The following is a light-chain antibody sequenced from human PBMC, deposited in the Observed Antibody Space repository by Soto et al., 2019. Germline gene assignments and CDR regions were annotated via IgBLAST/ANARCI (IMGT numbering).Light chain of an antibody. J-gene: IGLJ1*01. CDR2: DNT. V-gene: IGLV1-40*01. CDR3: ADWDDSLTGSV. Sequence: QSVLTQPPSVSGAPGQRVTISCTGSSSNIGGGYDVYWYQHLPGRAPKLLIYDNTNRPSGVPDRFSGSKSGTSASLAISGLQSEDEADYYCADWDDSLTGSVFGTGTKVT. CDR1: SSNIGGGYD.